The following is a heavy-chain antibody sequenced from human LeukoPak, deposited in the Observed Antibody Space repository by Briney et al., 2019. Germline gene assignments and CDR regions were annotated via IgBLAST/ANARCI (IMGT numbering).Heavy chain of an antibody. Sequence: GASVKVSCKASGYTFTSYDINWVRQATGQGLEWMGWMNPNSGNTGYAQKFQGRVTMTRNTSISTAYMELSSLRSEGTAVYYCARSQALACGGDCYFGYWGQGTLVTVSS. CDR3: ARSQALACGGDCYFGY. D-gene: IGHD2-21*02. V-gene: IGHV1-8*01. CDR1: GYTFTSYD. J-gene: IGHJ4*02. CDR2: MNPNSGNT.